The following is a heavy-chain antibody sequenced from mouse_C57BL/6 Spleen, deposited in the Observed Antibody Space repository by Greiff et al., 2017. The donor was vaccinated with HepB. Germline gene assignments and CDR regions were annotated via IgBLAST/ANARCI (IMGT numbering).Heavy chain of an antibody. CDR1: GYTFTSYG. Sequence: LVESGAELARPGASVKLSCKASGYTFTSYGISWVKQRTGQGLEWIGEIYPRSGNTYYNEKFKGKATLTADKSSSTAYMELRSLTSEDSAVYFCARRGYSNFYYAMDYWGQGTSVTVSS. D-gene: IGHD2-5*01. CDR3: ARRGYSNFYYAMDY. V-gene: IGHV1-81*01. CDR2: IYPRSGNT. J-gene: IGHJ4*01.